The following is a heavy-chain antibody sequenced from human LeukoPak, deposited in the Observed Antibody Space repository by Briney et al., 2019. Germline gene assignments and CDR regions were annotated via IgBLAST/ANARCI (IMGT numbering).Heavy chain of an antibody. CDR3: ARGGDWHYAVDY. D-gene: IGHD1-7*01. J-gene: IGHJ4*02. CDR2: INSDGTTI. Sequence: PGGSLRLSCAASGFTFSTSWMHWVRQAPGKGLVWVSRINSDGTTIDYADSVKGRFTISRDNAKNTLYLQMNSLRAEDTAVYYCARGGDWHYAVDYCGQGTLVTVSS. V-gene: IGHV3-74*01. CDR1: GFTFSTSW.